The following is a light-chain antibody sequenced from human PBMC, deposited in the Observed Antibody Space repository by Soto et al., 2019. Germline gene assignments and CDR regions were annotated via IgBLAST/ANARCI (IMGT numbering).Light chain of an antibody. CDR1: QAIDSW. CDR3: QQTLSFPPT. J-gene: IGKJ1*01. Sequence: DIQMTQSPSSVSASVGDRVTITCRASQAIDSWLAWYQQKPGEAPKLLIFTGSLLHSGVPPRFSGSGSGTGFTLTISSLQPEDFATYYCQQTLSFPPTFGQGTKV. V-gene: IGKV1-12*01. CDR2: TGS.